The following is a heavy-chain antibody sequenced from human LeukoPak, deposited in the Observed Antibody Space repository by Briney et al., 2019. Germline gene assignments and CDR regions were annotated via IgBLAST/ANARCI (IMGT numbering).Heavy chain of an antibody. Sequence: SETLSLTCTISGGSINNYYWSWIRQPPGKGLEWIGYIYYSGSTNYNPSLKSRVTISVDTSKNQFSLKLSSVTAADTAVYYCAGKGVPSYNYYDSSGYKAFDLWGRGTLVTVSS. CDR3: AGKGVPSYNYYDSSGYKAFDL. V-gene: IGHV4-59*08. CDR2: IYYSGST. J-gene: IGHJ2*01. CDR1: GGSINNYY. D-gene: IGHD3-22*01.